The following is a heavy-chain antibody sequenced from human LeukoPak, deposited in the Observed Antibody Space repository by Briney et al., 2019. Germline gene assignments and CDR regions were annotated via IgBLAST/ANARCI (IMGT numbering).Heavy chain of an antibody. CDR2: IHHSGRT. D-gene: IGHD1-1*01. CDR1: GGSISSYY. J-gene: IGHJ6*02. V-gene: IGHV4-59*08. CDR3: ARHGTSSYCYYAMDV. Sequence: PSEALSLTCTVSGGSISSYYWSWIRQPPGEGLEWVGCIHHSGRTYYNPSLKSRVTMSLDTSKNQFSLKLSSVTAADTAVYYCARHGTSSYCYYAMDVWGQGTTVTVSS.